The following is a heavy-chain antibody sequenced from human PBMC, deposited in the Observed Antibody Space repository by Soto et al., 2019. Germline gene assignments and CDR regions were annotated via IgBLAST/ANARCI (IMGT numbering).Heavy chain of an antibody. J-gene: IGHJ3*02. CDR2: ISAHTGNT. Sequence: VKVSCKTSGYTFTNYGISWVRQAPGQGLEWMGWISAHTGNTNYAQKFQGRVTMTTDTSTSTAYMELRSLRSDDTAVYYCARVLGYNSSWWRHTAFDIWGQGTMVTVSS. V-gene: IGHV1-18*01. CDR3: ARVLGYNSSWWRHTAFDI. CDR1: GYTFTNYG. D-gene: IGHD6-13*01.